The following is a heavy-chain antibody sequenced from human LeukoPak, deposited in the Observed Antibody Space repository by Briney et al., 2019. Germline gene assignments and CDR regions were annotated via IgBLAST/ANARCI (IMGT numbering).Heavy chain of an antibody. D-gene: IGHD3-22*01. J-gene: IGHJ5*02. CDR3: AHHYYDSSGPIPWFDP. CDR2: IYCSGST. CDR1: GGSISSSSYY. V-gene: IGHV4-39*01. Sequence: SETLSLTCTVSGGSISSSSYYWGWIRQPPGKGLEWIGSIYCSGSTYYNPSLKSRVTISVDTSKYQFSLKLSSVTATDTAVYYCAHHYYDSSGPIPWFDPWGQGTLVTVSS.